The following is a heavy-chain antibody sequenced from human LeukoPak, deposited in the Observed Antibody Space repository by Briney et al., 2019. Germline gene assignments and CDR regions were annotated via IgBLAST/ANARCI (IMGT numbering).Heavy chain of an antibody. Sequence: PSETLSLTCTVYGGSISSYYWSWIRQPPGKGLEWIGYIYYSGSTNYHPSLKSRVTISVDTSKNQLSLKRSSVTAADTAVYYCARGVAAAAPYYYYGMDVWGQGTTVTVSS. D-gene: IGHD6-13*01. J-gene: IGHJ6*02. CDR2: IYYSGST. V-gene: IGHV4-59*01. CDR1: GGSISSYY. CDR3: ARGVAAAAPYYYYGMDV.